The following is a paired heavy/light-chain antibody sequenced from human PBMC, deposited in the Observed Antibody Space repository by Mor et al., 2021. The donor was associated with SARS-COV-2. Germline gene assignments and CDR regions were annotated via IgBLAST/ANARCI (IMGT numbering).Light chain of an antibody. CDR2: DTS. CDR1: QSVGIK. CDR3: KQYNYWPLT. V-gene: IGKV3-15*01. Sequence: EIVMTQSPGTLSLPPGERATLSCRASQSVGIKLAWYQQKPGQTPRLFIYDTSTRATGVPARFSGSGSGTQFTLTISGLQSEDLAVYYCKQYNYWPLTFGGGTKVEIK. J-gene: IGKJ4*01.
Heavy chain of an antibody. J-gene: IGHJ1*01. Sequence: EVQLVESGGALVQSGGSVRLSCVASGSPLWNYPVSWVRQTPGKGLEWVANIEADGGEIHYLDSVEGRFTISRDNSKNSVSLQMSSLSAADTGLYFCATYKWAASGDDWAGFQFWGQGTLVTVSS. V-gene: IGHV3-7*01. CDR1: GSPLWNYP. CDR2: IEADGGEI. D-gene: IGHD5-12*01. CDR3: ATYKWAASGDDWAGFQF.